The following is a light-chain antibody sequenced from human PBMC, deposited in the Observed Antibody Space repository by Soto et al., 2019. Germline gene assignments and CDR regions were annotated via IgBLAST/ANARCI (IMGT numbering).Light chain of an antibody. Sequence: DIQMTQSPSTLSTSVGDRVTITCRASQSNDNWLAWYQHKPGKAPNHLIYKASTLESGVPSRFSGSGSGTEFTLTISSLQPDEFATYYCQQYDNYSWTFGQGTKVEIK. CDR2: KAS. CDR1: QSNDNW. J-gene: IGKJ1*01. CDR3: QQYDNYSWT. V-gene: IGKV1-5*03.